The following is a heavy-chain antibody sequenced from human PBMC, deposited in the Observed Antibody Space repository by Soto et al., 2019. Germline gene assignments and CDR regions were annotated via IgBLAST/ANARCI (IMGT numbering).Heavy chain of an antibody. J-gene: IGHJ3*02. CDR2: ISSSSSYI. D-gene: IGHD3-10*01. Sequence: GGSLRLSCAASGFTFSSYSMNWVRQAPGKGLEWVSSISSSSSYIYYADSVKGRFTISRDNAKNSLYLQMNSLRAEDTAVYYCARDVRAVFYYGSGTDAFDIWGQGTMVTVSS. V-gene: IGHV3-21*01. CDR1: GFTFSSYS. CDR3: ARDVRAVFYYGSGTDAFDI.